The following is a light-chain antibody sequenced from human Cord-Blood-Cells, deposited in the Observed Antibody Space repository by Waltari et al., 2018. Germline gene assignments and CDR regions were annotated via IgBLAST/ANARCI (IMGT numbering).Light chain of an antibody. V-gene: IGKV3-20*01. CDR1: QWVSSSY. Sequence: IVLTQSPGTLSLSPRERATLSCRASQWVSSSYLAWYQQKPGQAPRLLIYGASSRATGIPDRFSGSGSGTDFTLTISRLEPEDFAVYYCQQYGSSPPITFGQGTRLEIK. CDR3: QQYGSSPPIT. J-gene: IGKJ5*01. CDR2: GAS.